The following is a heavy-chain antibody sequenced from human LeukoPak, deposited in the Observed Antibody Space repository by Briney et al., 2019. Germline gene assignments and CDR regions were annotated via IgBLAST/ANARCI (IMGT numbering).Heavy chain of an antibody. Sequence: SETLSLTCTVYGVSISSDNWWTWVRQPPGKGLEWIGETHRSGDTKYNPSLNGRVTISMDNSKNQLSLNLISVTAADTAIYFCATRHHSRTYMVPLDSWGQGTLVTISS. V-gene: IGHV4/OR15-8*02. CDR2: THRSGDT. CDR3: ATRHHSRTYMVPLDS. CDR1: GVSISSDNW. D-gene: IGHD3-10*01. J-gene: IGHJ4*02.